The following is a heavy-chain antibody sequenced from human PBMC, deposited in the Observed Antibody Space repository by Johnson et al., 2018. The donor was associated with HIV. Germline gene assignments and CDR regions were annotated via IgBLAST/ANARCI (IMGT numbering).Heavy chain of an antibody. V-gene: IGHV3-30*03. D-gene: IGHD3-10*01. J-gene: IGHJ3*02. CDR1: GFTFSNYG. Sequence: QMLLVQSGGGVVQPGRSLRLSCAASGFTFSNYGMHWVRQAPGKGLEWVAVILYRGSNKYYADSVKGRFTISRDNSKNTLYLQMNSLRAEDTAVYYCATELLRTEHDVFDIWGQGTMVTVSS. CDR3: ATELLRTEHDVFDI. CDR2: ILYRGSNK.